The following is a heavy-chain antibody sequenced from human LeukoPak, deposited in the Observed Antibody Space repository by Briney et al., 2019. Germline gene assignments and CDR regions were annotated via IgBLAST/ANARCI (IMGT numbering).Heavy chain of an antibody. CDR1: GGSISSSNW. Sequence: SGTLSLTCAVSGGSISSSNWWSWVRQPPGKGLEWIGEIYHSGSTNYNPSLKSRVTISVDKSKNQFSLKLSSVTAADTAVYYCARLSIVGATNFDYWGQGTLVTVSS. CDR3: ARLSIVGATNFDY. J-gene: IGHJ4*02. V-gene: IGHV4-4*02. D-gene: IGHD1-26*01. CDR2: IYHSGST.